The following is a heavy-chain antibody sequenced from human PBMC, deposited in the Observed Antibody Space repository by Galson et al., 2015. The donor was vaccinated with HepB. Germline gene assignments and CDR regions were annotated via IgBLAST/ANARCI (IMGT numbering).Heavy chain of an antibody. J-gene: IGHJ4*02. CDR3: AKDRELLWFGGEVNFDY. D-gene: IGHD3-10*01. CDR2: ISGSGGST. CDR1: GFTFSSYG. Sequence: SLRLSCTASGFTFSSYGMHWVRQAPGKGLEWVSAISGSGGSTYYSDSVKGRFTISRDNSKNTMYLQMNSLRADDTAVYYCAKDRELLWFGGEVNFDYWGQGTLVTVSS. V-gene: IGHV3-23*01.